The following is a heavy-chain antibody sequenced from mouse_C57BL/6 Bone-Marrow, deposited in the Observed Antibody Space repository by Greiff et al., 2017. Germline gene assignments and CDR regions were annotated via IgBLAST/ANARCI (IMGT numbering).Heavy chain of an antibody. CDR3: AIGDCYSNDRGFAY. D-gene: IGHD2-12*01. Sequence: QVQLQQPGAELVKPGASVKVSCKASGYTFTSYWMHWVKQRPGQGLEWIGRIHPSDSDTNYNQKFKGKATLTVDKSSSTAYMQLSSLTSEDSAVYYCAIGDCYSNDRGFAYWGQGTLVTVSA. V-gene: IGHV1-74*01. J-gene: IGHJ3*01. CDR1: GYTFTSYW. CDR2: IHPSDSDT.